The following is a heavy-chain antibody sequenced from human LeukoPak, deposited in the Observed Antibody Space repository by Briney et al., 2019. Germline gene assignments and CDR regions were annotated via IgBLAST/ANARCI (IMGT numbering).Heavy chain of an antibody. D-gene: IGHD6-19*01. J-gene: IGHJ4*02. CDR3: ARDYPYSSGWYASNSCSFDY. CDR2: SNPNSGGT. Sequence: ASVKVSCKASGYTFTGYYMHWVRQAPGQGLEWMGWSNPNSGGTNYQSRVTMSRDTSISTAYMELSRLRSDDTAVYYCARDYPYSSGWYASNSCSFDYWGQGTLVTVSS. CDR1: GYTFTGYY. V-gene: IGHV1-2*02.